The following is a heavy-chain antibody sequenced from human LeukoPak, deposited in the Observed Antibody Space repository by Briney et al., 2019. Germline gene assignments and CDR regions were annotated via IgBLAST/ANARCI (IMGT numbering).Heavy chain of an antibody. J-gene: IGHJ3*02. D-gene: IGHD3-10*01. CDR3: TGSPWGGAFDI. CDR2: IEKISDGETT. Sequence: GGSPRLSCAASGFTFSDAWMSWVRQAPGKGLECIGRIEKISDGETTDYAAPVKGRFTIPRDDSKNTMYLQMNNLETEDTGVYFCTGSPWGGAFDIWGRGTLVTVSS. V-gene: IGHV3-15*04. CDR1: GFTFSDAW.